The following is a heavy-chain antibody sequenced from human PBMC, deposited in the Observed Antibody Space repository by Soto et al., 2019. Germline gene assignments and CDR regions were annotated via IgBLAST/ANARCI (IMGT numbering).Heavy chain of an antibody. CDR1: GFTFSSYW. V-gene: IGHV3-7*01. Sequence: SGGSLRLSCAASGFTFSSYWMSWVRQAPGKGLEWVANIKQDGSEKYYVDSVKGRFTISRDNAKNSLYLQMNSLRAEDTAVYYCARDFVAGRGYYYYGMDVWGQGTTVTVSS. CDR2: IKQDGSEK. J-gene: IGHJ6*02. CDR3: ARDFVAGRGYYYYGMDV. D-gene: IGHD6-6*01.